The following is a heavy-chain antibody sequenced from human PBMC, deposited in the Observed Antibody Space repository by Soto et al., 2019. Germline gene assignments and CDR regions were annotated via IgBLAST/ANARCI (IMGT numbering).Heavy chain of an antibody. V-gene: IGHV3-74*01. D-gene: IGHD3-10*01. CDR1: GFTFSSYW. J-gene: IGHJ6*02. Sequence: GGSLRLSCAASGFTFSSYWMHWVRQAPGKGLVWVSRINSDGSSTSYADSVKGRFTISRDNAKNTLYLQMNSLRAEDTAGYYCASYGSTRTYYYYGMDVWGQGTTVTVSS. CDR2: INSDGSST. CDR3: ASYGSTRTYYYYGMDV.